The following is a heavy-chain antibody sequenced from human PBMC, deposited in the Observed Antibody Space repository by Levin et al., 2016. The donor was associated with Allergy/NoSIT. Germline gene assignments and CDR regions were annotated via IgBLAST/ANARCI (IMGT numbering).Heavy chain of an antibody. CDR1: GFSFSSYG. CDR2: MRLNNGRT. V-gene: IGHV1-18*01. Sequence: ASVKVSCKASGFSFSSYGISWARQAPGQGLEWMGWMRLNNGRTDYAQNFQGRVTMTSDTATSTVYMELSSLRSDDTAVYYCARIPGVPVAGTNYYLYGLDVWGQGTAVTVSS. CDR3: ARIPGVPVAGTNYYLYGLDV. D-gene: IGHD6-19*01. J-gene: IGHJ6*02.